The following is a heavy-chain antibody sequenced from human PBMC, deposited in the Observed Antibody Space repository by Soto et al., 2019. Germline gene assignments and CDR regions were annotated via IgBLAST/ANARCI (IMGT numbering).Heavy chain of an antibody. CDR2: INAGNGNT. J-gene: IGHJ6*02. V-gene: IGHV1-3*01. CDR3: ARGGSGSYYRYGMDV. CDR1: GYTFTSYA. Sequence: ASVKVSCKASGYTFTSYAMHWVRQAPGQRLEWMGWINAGNGNTKYSQKFQGGVTITRDASASTAYMELSSLRSEDTAGYYCARGGSGSYYRYGMDVWGQGTTVTVSS. D-gene: IGHD3-10*01.